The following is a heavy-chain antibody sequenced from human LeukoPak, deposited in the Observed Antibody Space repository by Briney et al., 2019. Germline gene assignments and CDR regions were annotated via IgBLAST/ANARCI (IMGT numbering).Heavy chain of an antibody. D-gene: IGHD4-17*01. CDR1: GYTFTNYG. Sequence: ASVRVSCKASGYTFTNYGISWVRQAPGKGLEGMGWISAYNGNTNYAQKLQGRVTMTTDTSTSTAYMELWSLRSDDTAVYYCARDKHYGGIPVFDYWGQGTLVTVSS. CDR3: ARDKHYGGIPVFDY. V-gene: IGHV1-18*01. J-gene: IGHJ4*02. CDR2: ISAYNGNT.